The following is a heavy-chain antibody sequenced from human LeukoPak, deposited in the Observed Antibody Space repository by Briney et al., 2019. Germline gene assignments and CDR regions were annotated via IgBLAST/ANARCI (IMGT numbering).Heavy chain of an antibody. J-gene: IGHJ4*02. CDR1: GFTFSSAW. D-gene: IGHD4-23*01. CDR3: ANIFGGNSHRSDY. Sequence: GGSLRLSCAASGFTFSSAWVSWVRQAPGQGLEWLGRIKTKTDGGTTDYAAPVKGRFTISRDDSKDTLYLQMNSLKSDDTAVYYCANIFGGNSHRSDYWGQGTLVTVSS. V-gene: IGHV3-15*01. CDR2: IKTKTDGGTT.